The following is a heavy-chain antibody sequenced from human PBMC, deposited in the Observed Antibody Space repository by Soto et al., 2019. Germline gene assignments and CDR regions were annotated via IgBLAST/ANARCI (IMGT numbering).Heavy chain of an antibody. D-gene: IGHD3-10*01. CDR2: IYYSGST. CDR1: GGSISSISYY. CDR3: ARHGSGRGELYNWFDP. V-gene: IGHV4-39*01. J-gene: IGHJ5*02. Sequence: SQTLSLTSTVSGGSISSISYYWGWIRQPPGKGLEWIGSIYYSGSTYYNPSLKSRVTISVDTSKNQFSLKLSSVTAADTAVYYCARHGSGRGELYNWFDPWGQGTLVTVSS.